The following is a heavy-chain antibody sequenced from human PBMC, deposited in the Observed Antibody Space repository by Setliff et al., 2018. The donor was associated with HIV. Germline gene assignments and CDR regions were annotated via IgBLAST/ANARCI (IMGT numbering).Heavy chain of an antibody. V-gene: IGHV1-18*01. Sequence: ASVKVSCKASGYTISTYLIAWVRQAPGQGLEWMGWISPFNGNTNYAQKLQGRLTVTTDTSTSTAYMELRSLRSDDTAVYYCARATSGTTHDFWGKGTTVTVSS. CDR3: ARATSGTTHDF. J-gene: IGHJ6*04. CDR1: GYTISTYL. CDR2: ISPFNGNT. D-gene: IGHD4-17*01.